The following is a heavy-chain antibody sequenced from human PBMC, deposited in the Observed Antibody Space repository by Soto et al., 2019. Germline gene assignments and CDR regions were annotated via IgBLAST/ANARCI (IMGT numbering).Heavy chain of an antibody. CDR2: ISAYNGNT. Sequence: ASVKVSCKASGYTFTNFGISWVRQAPGQGLEWMGWISAYNGNTNYAQNFQGRVTMTTDTSTSTAYMELRSLRSDDTAVYYCARELEMANPFDCWGQGTLVTVSS. V-gene: IGHV1-18*01. CDR3: ARELEMANPFDC. CDR1: GYTFTNFG. D-gene: IGHD3-3*02. J-gene: IGHJ4*02.